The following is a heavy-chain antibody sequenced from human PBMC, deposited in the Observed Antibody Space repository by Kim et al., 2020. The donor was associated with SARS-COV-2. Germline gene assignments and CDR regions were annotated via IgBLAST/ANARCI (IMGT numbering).Heavy chain of an antibody. V-gene: IGHV4-39*01. CDR3: AKLAGRGFDAFDV. J-gene: IGHJ3*01. D-gene: IGHD3-10*01. Sequence: YYTPSLKSQVTISVGTSKNQFSLKLTSVIAADTAMFYCAKLAGRGFDAFDVWGRGTMVTVSS.